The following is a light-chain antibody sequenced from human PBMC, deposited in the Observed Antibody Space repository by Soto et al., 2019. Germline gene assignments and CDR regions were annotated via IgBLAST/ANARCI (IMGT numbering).Light chain of an antibody. CDR2: AAS. Sequence: IHRSQEPYSLSASVGDRVTITCPASQTMSSYFNWYQQKPGKAPKLLIHAASSLQSGVPSRFSGSGSGTDFTLTISSLQPEDFATYYCQHSYSPPSTFGQGTKVDIK. CDR1: QTMSSY. CDR3: QHSYSPPST. V-gene: IGKV1-39*01. J-gene: IGKJ1*01.